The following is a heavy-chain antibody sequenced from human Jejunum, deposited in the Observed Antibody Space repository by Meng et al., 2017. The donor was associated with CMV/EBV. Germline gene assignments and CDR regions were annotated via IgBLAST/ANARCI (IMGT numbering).Heavy chain of an antibody. V-gene: IGHV1-18*01. CDR2: ISVYNANT. Sequence: SGYTFTNYGISWVRRAPGQGLEWMGWISVYNANTNYAQKFQSRVTLTTDTSTNTAYMDLTNLRSDDTAVYFCARDPLLNSNFHPLEYWGQGTLVTVSS. J-gene: IGHJ4*02. CDR3: ARDPLLNSNFHPLEY. CDR1: GYTFTNYG. D-gene: IGHD4-11*01.